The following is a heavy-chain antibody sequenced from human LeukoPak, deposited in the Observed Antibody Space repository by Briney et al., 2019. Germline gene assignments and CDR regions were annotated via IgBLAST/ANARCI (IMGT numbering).Heavy chain of an antibody. J-gene: IGHJ5*02. CDR3: ARAESFDFCSGNFKVWVDP. CDR2: INHSGST. CDR1: GGSFSGYY. D-gene: IGHD3-10*02. Sequence: SETLSLTCAVYGGSFSGYYWSWIRQPPGKGLEWIGEINHSGSTNYNPSLKSRVTISVDTSKNQFSLKLSSVTAADTAVYYCARAESFDFCSGNFKVWVDPLGQGTPVTGSS. V-gene: IGHV4-34*01.